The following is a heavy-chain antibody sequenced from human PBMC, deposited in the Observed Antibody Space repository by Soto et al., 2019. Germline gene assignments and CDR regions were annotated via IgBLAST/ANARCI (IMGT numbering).Heavy chain of an antibody. CDR3: ARGIRAQTTVTTGEFDP. CDR2: IIPIFGTA. CDR1: GGTFSSYA. J-gene: IGHJ5*02. Sequence: SVKVSCKASGGTFSSYAISWVRQAPGQGLEWMGGIIPIFGTANYAQKFQGRVTITADKSTSTAYTELSSLRSEDTAVYYCARGIRAQTTVTTGEFDPWGQGTLVTVSS. D-gene: IGHD4-4*01. V-gene: IGHV1-69*06.